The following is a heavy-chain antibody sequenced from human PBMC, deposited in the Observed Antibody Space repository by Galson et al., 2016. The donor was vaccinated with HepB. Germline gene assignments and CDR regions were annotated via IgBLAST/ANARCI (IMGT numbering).Heavy chain of an antibody. D-gene: IGHD1-26*01. CDR1: GFTFNNYG. J-gene: IGHJ6*04. Sequence: SLRLSCAASGFTFNNYGMTWVRQAPGKGLEVVSSISRSGDSRYYADSVKGRFTISRDNSKNTLSLQMNSLRAEDTAVYYCVQGSTAPAVWGKGTTVTVSS. CDR3: VQGSTAPAV. CDR2: ISRSGDSR. V-gene: IGHV3-23*01.